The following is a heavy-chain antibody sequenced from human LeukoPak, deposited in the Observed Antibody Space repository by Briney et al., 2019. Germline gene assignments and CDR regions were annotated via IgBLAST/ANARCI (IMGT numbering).Heavy chain of an antibody. D-gene: IGHD3-3*01. CDR3: ARQSTYYDFWSGYYYGMDV. CDR1: GYSFTSYW. J-gene: IGHJ6*02. V-gene: IGHV5-51*01. CDR2: IYPGDSDT. Sequence: GESLKISCKGSGYSFTSYWIGWVRQMPGKGLEWMGIIYPGDSDTRYSPSFQGQVTISADKSISTAYLQWSSLKVSDTAVYYCARQSTYYDFWSGYYYGMDVWGQGTTVTVSS.